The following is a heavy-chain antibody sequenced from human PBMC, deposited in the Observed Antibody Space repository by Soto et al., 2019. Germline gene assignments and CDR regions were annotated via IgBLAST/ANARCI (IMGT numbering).Heavy chain of an antibody. D-gene: IGHD6-19*01. CDR2: IWYDGSNK. CDR1: GFTFSSYG. V-gene: IGHV3-33*01. Sequence: QVQLVESGGGVVQPGRSLRLSCAASGFTFSSYGMHWVRQAPGKGLEWVAVIWYDGSNKYYADSVKGRFTISRDNSKNTLYLQMNSLRAEDTAVYYCAREIKYGSGWSLVYYYGMDVWGQGTTVTVSS. J-gene: IGHJ6*02. CDR3: AREIKYGSGWSLVYYYGMDV.